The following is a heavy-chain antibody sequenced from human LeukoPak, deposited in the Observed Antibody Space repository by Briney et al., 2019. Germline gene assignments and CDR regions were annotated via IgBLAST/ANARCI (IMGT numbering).Heavy chain of an antibody. D-gene: IGHD3-3*01. V-gene: IGHV4-59*08. CDR1: GGSISSYY. J-gene: IGHJ4*02. CDR2: IYYSGST. Sequence: SETLSLTCTVSGGSISSYYWSWIRQPPGKGLEWIGYIYYSGSTNYNPSLKSRVTISVDTSKNQFSLKLSSVTAADTAVYYCVSFPLFLEWSPMMYWGQGTLVTVSS. CDR3: VSFPLFLEWSPMMY.